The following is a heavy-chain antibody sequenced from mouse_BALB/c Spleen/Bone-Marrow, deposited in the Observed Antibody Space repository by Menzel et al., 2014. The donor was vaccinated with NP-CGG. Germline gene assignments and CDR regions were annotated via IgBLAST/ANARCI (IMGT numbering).Heavy chain of an antibody. D-gene: IGHD2-1*01. CDR3: TRDGKGNYDYAMDY. J-gene: IGHJ4*01. CDR1: GFTFSSYT. V-gene: IGHV5-6-4*01. Sequence: EVKLVESGGGLVKPGGSLKLSCAASGFTFSSYTMSWVRQTPGKRLEWVATISSGGSYTYYPDSVKGRFTISRDNAKNTLYLQVSSLKSEDTAMYYCTRDGKGNYDYAMDYWGQGTSVTVSS. CDR2: ISSGGSYT.